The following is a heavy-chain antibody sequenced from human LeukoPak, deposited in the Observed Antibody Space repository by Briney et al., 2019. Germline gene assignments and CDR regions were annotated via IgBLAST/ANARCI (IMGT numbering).Heavy chain of an antibody. CDR3: ARTDGGGSYQKSPEFFQH. D-gene: IGHD1-26*01. J-gene: IGHJ1*01. CDR1: LGSISIYY. CDR2: IYYSGST. Sequence: PSETLSLTCTVSLGSISIYYWSWIRQPPGRRLWCSGYIYYSGSTNYNPSLKSRVTISVYTSKKQISLNRSSVTAADTAVYYCARTDGGGSYQKSPEFFQHWGQGTLVTVSS. V-gene: IGHV4-59*01.